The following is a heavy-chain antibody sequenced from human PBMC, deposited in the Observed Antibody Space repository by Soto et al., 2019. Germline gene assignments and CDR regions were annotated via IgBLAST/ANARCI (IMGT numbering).Heavy chain of an antibody. V-gene: IGHV1-2*04. D-gene: IGHD3-22*01. CDR3: ARSLNYYDSSGYLVPFDY. CDR1: GYTFTGYY. Sequence: KRLGASVKVSCKASGYTFTGYYMHWVRQAPGQGLEWMGWINPNSGGTNYAQKFQGWVTMTADESTSTAYMELSSLRSEDTAVYYCARSLNYYDSSGYLVPFDYWGQGTLVTVSS. J-gene: IGHJ4*02. CDR2: INPNSGGT.